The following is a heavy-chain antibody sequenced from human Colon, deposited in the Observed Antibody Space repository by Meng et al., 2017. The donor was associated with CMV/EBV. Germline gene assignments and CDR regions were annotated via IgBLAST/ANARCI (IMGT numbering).Heavy chain of an antibody. CDR3: AKGAEYFDFWTAPD. D-gene: IGHD3/OR15-3a*01. CDR2: IKQDGGET. V-gene: IGHV3-7*03. CDR1: GMTLSSYW. Sequence: GESLKISCAASGMTLSSYWMTWVRQAPGKGLEWVANIKQDGGETSYVDSVKGRFTISRDNSGNRLYLQMDNLRADDTAIYYCAKGAEYFDFWTAPDWGQGTLVTVSS. J-gene: IGHJ4*02.